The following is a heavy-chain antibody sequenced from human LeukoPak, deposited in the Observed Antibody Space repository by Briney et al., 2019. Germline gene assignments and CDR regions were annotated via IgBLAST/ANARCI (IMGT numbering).Heavy chain of an antibody. D-gene: IGHD1-7*01. CDR3: ARGRTKAGGGLGLDY. V-gene: IGHV3-74*01. Sequence: QPGGSLRLSCAASGFTFSSYWMHWVRQAPGKGLVWVSRINSDGSSTSYADSVKGRFTISRDNAKNTLYLQMNSLRAEDTAVYYCARGRTKAGGGLGLDYWGQGTLVTVSS. CDR1: GFTFSSYW. CDR2: INSDGSST. J-gene: IGHJ4*02.